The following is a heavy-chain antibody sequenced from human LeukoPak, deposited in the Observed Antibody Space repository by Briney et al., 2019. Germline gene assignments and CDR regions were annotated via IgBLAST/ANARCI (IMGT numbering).Heavy chain of an antibody. CDR3: ARLRWLQLAHFDY. V-gene: IGHV4-59*12. CDR2: IYYSGST. Sequence: SETLSLTCTVSGGSISSYYWSWIRQPPGKGLEWIGYIYYSGSTNYNPSLKSRVTISVDTSKNQFSLKLSSVTAADTAVYYCARLRWLQLAHFDYWGQGTLVTVSS. CDR1: GGSISSYY. D-gene: IGHD5-24*01. J-gene: IGHJ4*02.